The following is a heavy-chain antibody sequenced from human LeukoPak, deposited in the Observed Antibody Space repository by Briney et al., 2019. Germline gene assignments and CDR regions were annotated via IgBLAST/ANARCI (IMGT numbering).Heavy chain of an antibody. V-gene: IGHV4-4*02. CDR3: ARGQEGSGSYSYYYYMDV. D-gene: IGHD3-10*01. J-gene: IGHJ6*03. Sequence: SGTLSLTCAVSGGSISSSNWWSWVRQPPGTGLEWIGEIYHSGSTNYNPSLKSRVTISVDTSKNQFSLKLSSVTAADTAVYYCARGQEGSGSYSYYYYMDVWGKGTTVTISS. CDR2: IYHSGST. CDR1: GGSISSSNW.